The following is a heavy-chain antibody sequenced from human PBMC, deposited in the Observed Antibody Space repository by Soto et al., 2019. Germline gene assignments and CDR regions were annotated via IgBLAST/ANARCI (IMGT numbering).Heavy chain of an antibody. CDR2: IWYDGSNK. V-gene: IGHV3-33*01. CDR3: ARDPALEDPEYSSSSVMWDY. J-gene: IGHJ4*02. Sequence: GGSLRLSCAASGVTFRSYGMHLVRQATGKGLEWVAVIWYDGSNKYYADSVKGRFTISRDNSKNTLYLQMNSLRAEDTAVYYCARDPALEDPEYSSSSVMWDYWGQGTLVTVSS. D-gene: IGHD6-6*01. CDR1: GVTFRSYG.